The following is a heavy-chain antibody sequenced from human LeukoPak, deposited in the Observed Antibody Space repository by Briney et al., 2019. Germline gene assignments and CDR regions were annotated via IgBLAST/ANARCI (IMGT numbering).Heavy chain of an antibody. CDR3: AKDRSSSGYWYFDL. J-gene: IGHJ2*01. CDR2: TSYDGSKK. D-gene: IGHD6-6*01. CDR1: GFTFSSYG. V-gene: IGHV3-30*18. Sequence: GGSLRLSCAASGFTFSSYGMHWVRQAPGKGLEWVAVTSYDGSKKYYADSVKGRFTISRDNSKNTLYLQMNSLRAEDTAVYYCAKDRSSSGYWYFDLWGRGTLVTVS.